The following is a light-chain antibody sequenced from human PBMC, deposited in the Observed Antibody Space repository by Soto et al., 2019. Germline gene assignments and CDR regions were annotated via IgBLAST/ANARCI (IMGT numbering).Light chain of an antibody. J-gene: IGLJ2*01. CDR3: CSYAGSRTLV. Sequence: QSALTQPASVSGSPGQSITISCTRTSSDVGSYNVVSWYQHHPGKAPKLMIYEGSKRPSGVFNRFSGSKSGNTASLTISGLQAEDEADYYCCSYAGSRTLVFGGGTKLTVL. CDR2: EGS. CDR1: SSDVGSYNV. V-gene: IGLV2-23*01.